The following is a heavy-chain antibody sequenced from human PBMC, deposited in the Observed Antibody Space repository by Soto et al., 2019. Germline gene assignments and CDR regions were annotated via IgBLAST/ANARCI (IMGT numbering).Heavy chain of an antibody. CDR2: INHSGST. CDR3: ARDYYDSSNPDY. J-gene: IGHJ4*02. D-gene: IGHD3-22*01. V-gene: IGHV4-34*01. CDR1: GGSFSGYY. Sequence: QVQLQQWGAGLLKPSETLSLTCAVYGGSFSGYYWSWIRQPPGKGLEWIGEINHSGSTNYNPSLKSRVPISVDTSKNQFSLKLSSVTAADTAVYYCARDYYDSSNPDYWGQGTLVTVSS.